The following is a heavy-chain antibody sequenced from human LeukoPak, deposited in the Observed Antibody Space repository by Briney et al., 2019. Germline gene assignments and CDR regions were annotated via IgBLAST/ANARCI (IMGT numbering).Heavy chain of an antibody. J-gene: IGHJ4*02. V-gene: IGHV4-34*01. CDR1: GGSFSGYY. Sequence: SETLSLTCAVYGGSFSGYYWSWIRQPPGKGLEWIGEINHSGSTNYNPSLESRVTISVDTSKNQFSLKLSSVTAADTAVYYCARAPLDQTTVTTCYFDYWGQGTLVTVSS. CDR2: INHSGST. CDR3: ARAPLDQTTVTTCYFDY. D-gene: IGHD4-17*01.